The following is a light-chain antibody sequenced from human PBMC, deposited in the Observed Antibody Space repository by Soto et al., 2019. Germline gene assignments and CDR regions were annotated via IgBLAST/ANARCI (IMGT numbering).Light chain of an antibody. CDR1: QSISSW. J-gene: IGKJ1*01. V-gene: IGKV1-5*01. CDR3: QQYNSYPAT. CDR2: DAS. Sequence: DIHITQSXSTLSXXXXXXXAIXXRASQSISSWLAWYQQKPGKAPKLLIYDASSLESGVPSRFSGSGSGTEFTLTISSLQPDDFATYYCQQYNSYPATFGQGTKVDIK.